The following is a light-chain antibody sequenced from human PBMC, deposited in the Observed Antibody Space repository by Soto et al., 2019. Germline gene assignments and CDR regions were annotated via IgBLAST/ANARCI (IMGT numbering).Light chain of an antibody. Sequence: EIVLTQSPATLSLSPGERATLSCRASQSVSSYLAWYQQKPGQAPRLLIYDASNRATGILARFSGSGSGTDFTLTISSLEPEDFAIYYCQQRSEWPLTFGGGTKVEIK. CDR1: QSVSSY. CDR2: DAS. CDR3: QQRSEWPLT. J-gene: IGKJ4*01. V-gene: IGKV3-11*01.